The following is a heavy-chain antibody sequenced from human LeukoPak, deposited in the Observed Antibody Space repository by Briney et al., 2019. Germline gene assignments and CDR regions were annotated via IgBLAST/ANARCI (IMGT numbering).Heavy chain of an antibody. CDR1: GGSISSGNYY. D-gene: IGHD2-21*02. CDR2: IYISGST. CDR3: ARIYCGGDCRGYYYHYYMDV. V-gene: IGHV4-61*02. J-gene: IGHJ6*03. Sequence: SETLSLTCTVSGGSISSGNYYWSWIRQPAGKGLEWIGRIYISGSTNYNPSLKSRVTISVDRSKNQFSLKLSSVTAADTAVYYCARIYCGGDCRGYYYHYYMDVWGKGTTVTISS.